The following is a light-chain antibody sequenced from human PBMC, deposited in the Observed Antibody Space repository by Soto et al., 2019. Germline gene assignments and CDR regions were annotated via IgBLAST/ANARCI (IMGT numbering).Light chain of an antibody. J-gene: IGLJ2*01. CDR2: EVS. Sequence: QSALTQPASVSGSPGQSITISCNGSSSDIGVNNFVSWYQHHPGKAPHLIIYEVSNRPSGVSNRFSGSKSGNTASLTISGLQAEDEAIYFCNSYTSTSTLIFGGGTKLTVL. CDR3: NSYTSTSTLI. CDR1: SSDIGVNNF. V-gene: IGLV2-14*01.